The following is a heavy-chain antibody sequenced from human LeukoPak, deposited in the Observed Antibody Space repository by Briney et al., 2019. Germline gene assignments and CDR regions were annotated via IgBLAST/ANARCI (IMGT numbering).Heavy chain of an antibody. CDR1: GFTFRIYG. J-gene: IGHJ6*02. CDR3: AREPPMGRYYHGMDV. Sequence: GGSLRLSCVASGFTFRIYGMNWVRQAPGKGPEWVSYISHTSDSILYADSVKGRFTMSRDNAKKSLYLQMNSLRAEDTAVYYCAREPPMGRYYHGMDVWGQGTTVTVSS. D-gene: IGHD3-10*01. V-gene: IGHV3-48*01. CDR2: ISHTSDSI.